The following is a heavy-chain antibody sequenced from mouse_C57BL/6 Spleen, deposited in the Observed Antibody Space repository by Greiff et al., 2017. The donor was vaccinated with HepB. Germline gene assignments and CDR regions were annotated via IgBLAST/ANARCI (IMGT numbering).Heavy chain of an antibody. CDR2: ISGGGGNT. V-gene: IGHV5-9*01. CDR3: ARHGDTTVANWYFDV. D-gene: IGHD1-1*01. J-gene: IGHJ1*03. Sequence: EVMLVESGGGLVKPGGSLKLSCAASGFTFSSYTMSWVRQTPEKRLEWVATISGGGGNTYYPDSVKGRFTISRDNAKNTLYLQMSSLRSEDTALYYCARHGDTTVANWYFDVWGTGTTVTVSS. CDR1: GFTFSSYT.